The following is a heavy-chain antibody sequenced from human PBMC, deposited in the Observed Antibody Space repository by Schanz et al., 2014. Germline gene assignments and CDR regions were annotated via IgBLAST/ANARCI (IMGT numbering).Heavy chain of an antibody. V-gene: IGHV1-69*09. D-gene: IGHD2-21*01. CDR2: IIPSLGLA. CDR3: ARDRLECGAECYSVEVFEI. Sequence: QVQLVQSGDEVKKPGASVKVSCKLSGGTFSSYTISWMRQAPGQGLEWMGRIIPSLGLAKYEQKFQDKVTITADTSTTTAYMELSGLRSEDTAVYYCARDRLECGAECYSVEVFEIWGQGTLVTVSS. CDR1: GGTFSSYT. J-gene: IGHJ1*01.